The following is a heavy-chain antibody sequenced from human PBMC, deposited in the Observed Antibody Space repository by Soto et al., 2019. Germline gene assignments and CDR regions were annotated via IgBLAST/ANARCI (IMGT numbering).Heavy chain of an antibody. D-gene: IGHD5-12*01. J-gene: IGHJ4*02. CDR1: VRSFRDYY. Sequence: SETLSLTCTVYVRSFRDYYWSWIRQPPGKGLEWIGEINHSGSTNYNPSLKSRVTISVDTSNKQFSLKLSSVTAADTALYYCVSQRPAMATFDYWGQGTLVTVSS. V-gene: IGHV4-34*01. CDR3: VSQRPAMATFDY. CDR2: INHSGST.